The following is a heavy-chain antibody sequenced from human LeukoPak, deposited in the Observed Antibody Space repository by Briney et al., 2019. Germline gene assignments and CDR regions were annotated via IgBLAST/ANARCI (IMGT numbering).Heavy chain of an antibody. J-gene: IGHJ3*02. Sequence: PGGSLRLSCVVSGFTFSSYTMNWVRQAPGKGLEWVSYISSSTRTIYYADSVKGRFTISRDNAKNSLYLQMNNLRAEDTAVYHCAREYSSSSGRAFDIWGQGTMVTVSS. CDR1: GFTFSSYT. D-gene: IGHD6-6*01. CDR2: ISSSTRTI. V-gene: IGHV3-48*01. CDR3: AREYSSSSGRAFDI.